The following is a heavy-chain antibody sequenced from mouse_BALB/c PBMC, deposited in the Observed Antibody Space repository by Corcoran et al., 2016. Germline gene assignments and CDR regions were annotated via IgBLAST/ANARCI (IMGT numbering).Heavy chain of an antibody. CDR1: GYTFTNYG. Sequence: QIQLVQSGPELKKPGETVKISCKASGYTFTNYGMNWVKQAPGKGLKWMGWINPSTGEPTYADDFKGRLSFSLETSASTAYLQINTLKNEDTVTYFGAREPYAMVYWCQGTAVTVSS. D-gene: IGHD6-1*01. J-gene: IGHJ4*01. V-gene: IGHV9-3-1*01. CDR3: AREPYAMVY. CDR2: INPSTGEP.